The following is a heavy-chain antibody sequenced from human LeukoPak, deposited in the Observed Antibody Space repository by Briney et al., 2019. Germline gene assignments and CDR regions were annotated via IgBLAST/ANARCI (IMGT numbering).Heavy chain of an antibody. CDR1: SYSITSSYSSTSSYD. V-gene: IGHV4-38-2*02. CDR2: INHSGIT. Sequence: PSETLSLTCDVSSYSITSSYSSTSSYDWGWIRQPPGKGLEWIGSINHSGITFNNPSLKSRVTISVDTSKHQFSLKLTSVTAADTAFYYCARDVPSGHFDYWGQGALVTVSS. J-gene: IGHJ4*02. D-gene: IGHD2-2*01. CDR3: ARDVPSGHFDY.